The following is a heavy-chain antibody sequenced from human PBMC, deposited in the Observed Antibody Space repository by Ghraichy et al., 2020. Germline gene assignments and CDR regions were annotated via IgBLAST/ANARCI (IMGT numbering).Heavy chain of an antibody. CDR2: ISGSGGST. V-gene: IGHV3-23*01. CDR3: AKDYYGSGSHELDV. D-gene: IGHD3-10*01. Sequence: GGSLRLSCAASGFTVSSYAMSWVRQAPGKGLEWVSAISGSGGSTYYADSVKGRFTISRDNSKNTVYLQMNSLRAEDTAVYYCAKDYYGSGSHELDVWGQGTTVTVS. J-gene: IGHJ6*02. CDR1: GFTVSSYA.